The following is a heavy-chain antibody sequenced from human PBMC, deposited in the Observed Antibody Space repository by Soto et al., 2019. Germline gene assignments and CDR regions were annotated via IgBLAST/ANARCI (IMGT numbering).Heavy chain of an antibody. D-gene: IGHD3-22*01. CDR3: VREGRMAVVITPLDF. J-gene: IGHJ4*02. Sequence: EVQVVESGGGLVQPGGSLRLSCTGSGFTFSSYWMNWVRQAPGKGLEWVANINQDGSERYDVDSVKGRFTISRDNARNSLYMQMNGLRAEDTAVYYCVREGRMAVVITPLDFWGQGTLVTVSS. CDR2: INQDGSER. V-gene: IGHV3-7*03. CDR1: GFTFSSYW.